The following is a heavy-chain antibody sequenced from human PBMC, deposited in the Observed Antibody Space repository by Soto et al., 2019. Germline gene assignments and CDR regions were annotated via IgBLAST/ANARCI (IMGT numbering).Heavy chain of an antibody. CDR2: MNPNSGNT. J-gene: IGHJ6*02. V-gene: IGHV1-8*01. D-gene: IGHD5-18*01. CDR1: GYTFTSYD. CDR3: ARARRGYSYGSYYYYGMDV. Sequence: QVQLVQSGAEVKKPGASVKVSCKASGYTFTSYDINWVRQATGQGLEWMGWMNPNSGNTGYEQKFQGRVTMTRNTSISTAYMELSSLRSEDTAVYYCARARRGYSYGSYYYYGMDVWGQGTTVTVSS.